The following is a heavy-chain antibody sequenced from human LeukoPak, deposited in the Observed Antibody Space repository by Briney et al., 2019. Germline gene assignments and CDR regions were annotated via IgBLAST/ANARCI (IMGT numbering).Heavy chain of an antibody. D-gene: IGHD2-21*01. Sequence: SVKVSCKASGGTFSSYAISWVRQAPGQGLEWMGRIIPIFGIANYAQKFQGRVTITADKSTSTAYMELSSLRSEDTAVYYRAGETPSYCGGDCYYGMDVWGQGTTVTVSS. CDR2: IIPIFGIA. CDR3: AGETPSYCGGDCYYGMDV. CDR1: GGTFSSYA. V-gene: IGHV1-69*04. J-gene: IGHJ6*02.